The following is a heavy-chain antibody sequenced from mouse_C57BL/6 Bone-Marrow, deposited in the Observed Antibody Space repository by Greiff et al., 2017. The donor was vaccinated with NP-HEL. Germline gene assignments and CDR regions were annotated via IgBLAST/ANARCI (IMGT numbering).Heavy chain of an antibody. CDR1: GYTFTSYW. J-gene: IGHJ3*01. D-gene: IGHD2-5*01. Sequence: VQLQQPGAELVKPGASVKLSCKASGYTFTSYWIPWVKQRPGQGLEWIGDIYPCSGSTNYNQKFKSKTTLTVDTSSSTAYMQLSSLTSEDSAVYSCDADCSNCVGFAYWGWGTGITVSA. V-gene: IGHV1-55*01. CDR3: DADCSNCVGFAY. CDR2: IYPCSGST.